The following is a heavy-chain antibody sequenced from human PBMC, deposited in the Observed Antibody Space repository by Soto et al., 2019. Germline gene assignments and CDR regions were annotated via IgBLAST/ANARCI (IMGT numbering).Heavy chain of an antibody. CDR3: ARDVRDYYDSSGNLDY. J-gene: IGHJ4*02. CDR2: IYYSGST. Sequence: SETLSLTCTVSGGSVSSGSYYWSWIPQPPGKGLEWIGYIYYSGSTNYNPSLKSRVTISVDTSKNQFSLKLSSVTAADTAVYYCARDVRDYYDSSGNLDYWGQGTLVTVSS. CDR1: GGSVSSGSYY. D-gene: IGHD3-22*01. V-gene: IGHV4-61*01.